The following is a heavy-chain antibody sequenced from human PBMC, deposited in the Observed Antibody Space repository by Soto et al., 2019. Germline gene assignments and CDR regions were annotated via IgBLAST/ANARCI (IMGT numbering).Heavy chain of an antibody. V-gene: IGHV4-59*01. D-gene: IGHD1-26*01. Sequence: LSLTCTVSGGSISSYYWSWIRQPPGKGLEWIGHIYYSGNTNYNPSLKSRVAFSVDTSKNHFSLTLTSVTAADTAVYYCARDGVGPFDYWGQGTLVTVSS. CDR1: GGSISSYY. CDR3: ARDGVGPFDY. CDR2: IYYSGNT. J-gene: IGHJ4*02.